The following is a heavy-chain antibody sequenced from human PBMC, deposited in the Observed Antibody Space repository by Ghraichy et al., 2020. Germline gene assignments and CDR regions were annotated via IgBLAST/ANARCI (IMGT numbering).Heavy chain of an antibody. CDR2: IYYSGST. CDR3: ARVGTNPDFDY. CDR1: GGSISSSSYY. Sequence: SETLSLTCTVSGGSISSSSYYWGWIRQPPGKGLEWIGSIYYSGSTYYNPSLKSRVTISVDTSKNQFSLKLSSVTAADTAVYYCARVGTNPDFDYWGQGTLVTVSS. V-gene: IGHV4-39*07. J-gene: IGHJ4*02.